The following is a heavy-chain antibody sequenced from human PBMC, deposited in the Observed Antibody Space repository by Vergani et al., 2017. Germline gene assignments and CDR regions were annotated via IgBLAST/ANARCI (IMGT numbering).Heavy chain of an antibody. CDR2: IWYDGSKK. D-gene: IGHD3-10*01. CDR3: ARDTGSGSFSRPYNWFDP. Sequence: QVQLVESGGGVVQPGRSLRLSCAASGFTFSSYGMHWVRQAPGKGLEWGAVIWYDGSKKYYADSVRGRFTISRENSKTPLYLQMNSLRAEDTAVYYCARDTGSGSFSRPYNWFDPWGQGTLVTASS. J-gene: IGHJ5*02. CDR1: GFTFSSYG. V-gene: IGHV3-33*01.